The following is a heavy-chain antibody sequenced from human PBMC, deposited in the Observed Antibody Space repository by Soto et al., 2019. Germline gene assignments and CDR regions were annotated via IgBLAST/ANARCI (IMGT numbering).Heavy chain of an antibody. Sequence: QVQLVQSGAEVKKPGASVKVSCKASGYTFTSYAMHWVRQAPGQRLEWMGWVNAGNVNTKYSQKLQGRVTITRDTSASTAYMELRSLRSEDTAVYYCARDFPCTNGVCYTQFDNYYYYGMDDWGQGTTVTVSS. CDR2: VNAGNVNT. D-gene: IGHD2-8*01. J-gene: IGHJ6*02. V-gene: IGHV1-3*01. CDR1: GYTFTSYA. CDR3: ARDFPCTNGVCYTQFDNYYYYGMDD.